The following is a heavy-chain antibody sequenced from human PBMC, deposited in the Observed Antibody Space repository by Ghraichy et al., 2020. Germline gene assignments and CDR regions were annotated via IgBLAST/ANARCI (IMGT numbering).Heavy chain of an antibody. CDR2: ISGSGGSV. CDR1: GFSFSTYA. V-gene: IGHV3-23*01. D-gene: IGHD4-23*01. Sequence: GGSLRLSCAASGFSFSTYAMSWVRQAPGKGLEWVSGISGSGGSVFYVDSVKGRFTISRDNSKNTLSLQMNSLRVEDTAVYYCAKSIYGGCDYWGQGILVTVSS. CDR3: AKSIYGGCDY. J-gene: IGHJ4*02.